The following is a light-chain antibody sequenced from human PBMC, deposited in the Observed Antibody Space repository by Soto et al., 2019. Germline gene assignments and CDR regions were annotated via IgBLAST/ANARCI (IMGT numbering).Light chain of an antibody. Sequence: QSALTQPPSVSGAPGQRVTISCTGSSSNIGAGYDVHWYQQLPGTAPKLLIYGNSNRPSGVPDRFSGSKSGTSASLAITGLQDEDEDDYYCQSSDSSMSGSVFGGGTKLTVL. J-gene: IGLJ3*02. CDR1: SSNIGAGYD. CDR3: QSSDSSMSGSV. V-gene: IGLV1-40*01. CDR2: GNS.